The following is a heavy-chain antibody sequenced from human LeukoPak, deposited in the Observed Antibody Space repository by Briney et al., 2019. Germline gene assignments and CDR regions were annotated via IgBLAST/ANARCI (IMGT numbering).Heavy chain of an antibody. J-gene: IGHJ4*02. Sequence: PWGSLRLSCAASGFTFSNYNMYWVRQAPGKGLEWISFIGESGSHVYYADSMKGRFTMSRDNAKNSLYLQMNSLTAEDTAVYYCARDRGWIRDYWGQGTLVTVSS. D-gene: IGHD2-2*03. V-gene: IGHV3-21*05. CDR2: IGESGSHV. CDR3: ARDRGWIRDY. CDR1: GFTFSNYN.